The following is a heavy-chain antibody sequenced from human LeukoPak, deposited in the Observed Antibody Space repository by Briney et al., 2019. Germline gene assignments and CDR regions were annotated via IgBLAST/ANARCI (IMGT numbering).Heavy chain of an antibody. J-gene: IGHJ4*02. CDR1: GFTVSSNY. CDR3: ARDLYPYGDSDY. V-gene: IGHV3-66*01. CDR2: IYSGGST. Sequence: PGGSLRLSCAASGFTVSSNYMSWVRQAPGKGLEWVSVIYSGGSTYYADSVKGRFTISRDNSKDTLYLQMNSLRAEDTAVYYCARDLYPYGDSDYWGQGTLVIVSS. D-gene: IGHD4-17*01.